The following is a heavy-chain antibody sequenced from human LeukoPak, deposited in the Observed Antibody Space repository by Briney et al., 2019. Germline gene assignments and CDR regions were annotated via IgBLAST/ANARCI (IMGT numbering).Heavy chain of an antibody. CDR1: GYTFTGYY. Sequence: ASVKVSCKASGYTFTGYYMHWVRQAPGQGLEWMGWINPNSGGTNYAQKFQGWVTMTRDTSISTAYMELSRLRSDDTAVYYCARGLGGSYFRSDAFDIWGQGTMVTVSS. CDR3: ARGLGGSYFRSDAFDI. D-gene: IGHD1-26*01. CDR2: INPNSGGT. J-gene: IGHJ3*02. V-gene: IGHV1-2*04.